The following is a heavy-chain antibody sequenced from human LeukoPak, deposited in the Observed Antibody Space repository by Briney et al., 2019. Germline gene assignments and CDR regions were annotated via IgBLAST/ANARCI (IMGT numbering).Heavy chain of an antibody. J-gene: IGHJ4*02. V-gene: IGHV3-30*02. CDR3: AKDPSPQRFRIAAAGPGDY. D-gene: IGHD6-13*01. CDR1: GFTFSSYG. CDR2: IRYDGSNK. Sequence: LPGGSLRLSCAASGFTFSSYGMHWVRQAPGKGLEWVAFIRYDGSNKYYADSVKGRFTISRDNSKNTLYLQMNSLRAEDTAVYYCAKDPSPQRFRIAAAGPGDYWGQGTLVTVSS.